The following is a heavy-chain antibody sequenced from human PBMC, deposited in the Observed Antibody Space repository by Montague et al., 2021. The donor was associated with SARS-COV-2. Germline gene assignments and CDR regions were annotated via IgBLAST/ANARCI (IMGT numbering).Heavy chain of an antibody. CDR3: ASAYCGGDCYFYWYFDL. D-gene: IGHD2-21*02. V-gene: IGHV6-1*01. Sequence: CAISGDSVSSNIATWYWIRQSPSRGLEWLGRTYYRSKWYNDYAVSVKSRVIINPDTSNNRISLQLNSVTSEDTAVYYCASAYCGGDCYFYWYFDLWSRGTLVTVPS. J-gene: IGHJ2*01. CDR2: TYYRSKWYN. CDR1: GDSVSSNIAT.